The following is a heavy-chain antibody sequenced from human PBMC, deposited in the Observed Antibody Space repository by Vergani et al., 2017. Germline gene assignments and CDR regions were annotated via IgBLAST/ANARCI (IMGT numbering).Heavy chain of an antibody. CDR1: GFTFSSYE. CDR3: AKDDSASGGIKYYFDY. Sequence: EVQLVESGGGLVQPGGSLRLSCAASGFTFSSYEMNWVRQAPGKGLEWVSSISWNSGTIAYADSVKGRFTISRDGAKSSLSLQMNSLRAEDTALYYCAKDDSASGGIKYYFDYWGQGTLVTVSS. D-gene: IGHD2-15*01. J-gene: IGHJ4*02. CDR2: ISWNSGTI. V-gene: IGHV3-9*01.